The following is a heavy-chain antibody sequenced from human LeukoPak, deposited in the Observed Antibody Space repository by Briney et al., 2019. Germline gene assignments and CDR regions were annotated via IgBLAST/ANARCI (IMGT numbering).Heavy chain of an antibody. Sequence: GGSLRLSCAASGFTFSSYGMHWVRQAPGKGLEWVAFIRYDGSNKYYADSVKGRFTISRDNSKNTLYLQMNSLRAEDTAVYYCAKEKDRYSSSSAAGYWGQGTLVTVSS. CDR3: AKEKDRYSSSSAAGY. J-gene: IGHJ4*02. CDR1: GFTFSSYG. V-gene: IGHV3-30*02. D-gene: IGHD6-6*01. CDR2: IRYDGSNK.